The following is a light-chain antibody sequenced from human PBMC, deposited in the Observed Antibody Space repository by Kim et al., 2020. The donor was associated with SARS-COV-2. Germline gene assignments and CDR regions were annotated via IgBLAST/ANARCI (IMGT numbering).Light chain of an antibody. Sequence: GQSVTISCTGTRSDVGGYNYVSWYQQHPGKAPKLMIYEVSKRPSGVPDRFSGSKSGNTASLTVSGLQAEDEADYYCSSYAGSKNVVFGGGTQLTVL. CDR2: EVS. V-gene: IGLV2-8*01. CDR3: SSYAGSKNVV. CDR1: RSDVGGYNY. J-gene: IGLJ2*01.